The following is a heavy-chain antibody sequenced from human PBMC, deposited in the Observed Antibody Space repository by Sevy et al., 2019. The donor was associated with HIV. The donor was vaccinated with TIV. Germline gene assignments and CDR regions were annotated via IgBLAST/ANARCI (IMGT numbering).Heavy chain of an antibody. J-gene: IGHJ4*02. CDR1: GGTLNNYG. CDR3: ASVRPCGGDCYFFDT. CDR2: IIPSAGIA. Sequence: ASVKVSCKASGGTLNNYGMNWVRQAPGQGLEWMGGIIPSAGIASYAQRIKGRAAITADKSTSTLYLEVGRLRSDDTAVYFCASVRPCGGDCYFFDTWGQGTLVTVSS. V-gene: IGHV1-69*10. D-gene: IGHD2-21*02.